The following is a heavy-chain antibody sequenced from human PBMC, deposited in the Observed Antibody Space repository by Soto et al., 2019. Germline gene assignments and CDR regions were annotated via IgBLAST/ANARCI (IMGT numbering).Heavy chain of an antibody. CDR3: ANGGHVDY. Sequence: ESGGDLVQPGGSLRLSCAASGFTFSSFWMTWVRQAPGKGLEWVANINQDGSEKHYVDSVKGRFTISRDNAKNSLYLQMNSLSAEDTAVYYCANGGHVDYCGQGTLVTVSS. V-gene: IGHV3-7*05. CDR2: INQDGSEK. D-gene: IGHD3-16*01. CDR1: GFTFSSFW. J-gene: IGHJ4*02.